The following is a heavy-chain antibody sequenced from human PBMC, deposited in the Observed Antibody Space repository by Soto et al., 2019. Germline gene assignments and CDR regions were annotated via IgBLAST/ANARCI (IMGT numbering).Heavy chain of an antibody. Sequence: QVQLVESGGGVVQPGRSLRLSCEASGFTFSSYAMHWVRQAPGKGLEWVAVISYDGRNKYSADSVRGRFTISRDNSKNTLYLQMNSLRAEDTAVFYCAQGLRGDFRDWYFDLWGRGNLVTVSS. CDR2: ISYDGRNK. V-gene: IGHV3-30*18. CDR3: AQGLRGDFRDWYFDL. D-gene: IGHD2-21*02. CDR1: GFTFSSYA. J-gene: IGHJ2*01.